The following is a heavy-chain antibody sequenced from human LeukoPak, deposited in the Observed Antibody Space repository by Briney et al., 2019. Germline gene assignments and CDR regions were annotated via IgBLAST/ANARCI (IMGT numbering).Heavy chain of an antibody. Sequence: GGSLRLSCAASGFTFDDYAMHWVRQAPGKGLEWVSGISWNSGSIGYADSVKGRFTISRDNSKNTLYLQMNSLRAEDTAVYYCARDPGGVGDIWGQGTMVTVSS. V-gene: IGHV3-9*01. J-gene: IGHJ3*02. D-gene: IGHD2-8*02. CDR3: ARDPGGVGDI. CDR1: GFTFDDYA. CDR2: ISWNSGSI.